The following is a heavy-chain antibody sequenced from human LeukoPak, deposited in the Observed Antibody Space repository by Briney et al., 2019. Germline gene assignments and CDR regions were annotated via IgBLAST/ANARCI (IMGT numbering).Heavy chain of an antibody. Sequence: ASVKVSCKASGYTFTSYGISWVRQAPGQGLEWMGWISAYNGNTNYAQKLQRRVTMTTAPSTRTAYMELRSLRSDDAAVYFCARDSPPSWYFLLWGRGTLVTVSS. CDR1: GYTFTSYG. V-gene: IGHV1-18*01. CDR3: ARDSPPSWYFLL. J-gene: IGHJ2*01. CDR2: ISAYNGNT.